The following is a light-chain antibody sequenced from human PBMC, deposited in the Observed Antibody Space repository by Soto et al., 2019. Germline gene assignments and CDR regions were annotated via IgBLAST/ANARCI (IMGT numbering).Light chain of an antibody. CDR2: DAS. J-gene: IGKJ5*01. CDR1: QSISDT. V-gene: IGKV3-11*01. CDR3: QQRSNWPPIT. Sequence: EIVITLSPSTLSVSPEGRATLSCRASQSISDTLAWYQQKPGQAPRLLIYDASNRATGIPARFSGSGSGTDFTLTISSLEPEDFAVYYCQQRSNWPPITFGQGTRLEIK.